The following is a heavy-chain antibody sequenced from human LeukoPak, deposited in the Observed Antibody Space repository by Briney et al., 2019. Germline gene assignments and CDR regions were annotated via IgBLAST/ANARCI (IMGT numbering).Heavy chain of an antibody. CDR3: ARDTHEYGSGSYYDDTFDS. CDR2: MHHSGKA. J-gene: IGHJ3*02. CDR1: GGSMIDHY. D-gene: IGHD3-10*01. V-gene: IGHV4-59*11. Sequence: SETLSLTCTVSGGSMIDHYWSWVRQPPGKGLEWVGYMHHSGKANSNPSLKSRVTISVDTSKNQVSLKLSSVTAADTAAYYCARDTHEYGSGSYYDDTFDSWGQGTLVTVSS.